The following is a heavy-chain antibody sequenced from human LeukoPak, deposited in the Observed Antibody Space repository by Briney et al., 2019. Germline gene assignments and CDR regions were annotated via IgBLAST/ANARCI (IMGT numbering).Heavy chain of an antibody. CDR3: AKYSNIVVVPAAIGKDVGYFDY. D-gene: IGHD2-2*02. CDR2: ISWNSGSI. V-gene: IGHV3-9*01. J-gene: IGHJ4*02. CDR1: GFTFDDYA. Sequence: GRSLRLSCAASGFTFDDYAMHWVRQAPGKGLEWVSGISWNSGSIGYADSVKGRFTISRGNAKNSLYLQMNSLRAEDTALYYCAKYSNIVVVPAAIGKDVGYFDYWGQGTLVTVSS.